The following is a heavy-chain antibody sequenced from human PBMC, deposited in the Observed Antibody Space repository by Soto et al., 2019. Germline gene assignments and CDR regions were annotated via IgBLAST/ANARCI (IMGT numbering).Heavy chain of an antibody. CDR1: VDSISGGASF. CDR2: VYYSGSS. Sequence: SETLSLTCTFSVDSISGGASFCSWIRQPPWKGLEWIANVYYSGSSYYNPSLKSRLTISVDTTKNQFSLQLKSMTAADTAVYYCAKLSCTSSTRYFTGWFQPWGQATLVSLS. J-gene: IGHJ5*02. CDR3: AKLSCTSSTRYFTGWFQP. D-gene: IGHD2-2*01. V-gene: IGHV4-31*02.